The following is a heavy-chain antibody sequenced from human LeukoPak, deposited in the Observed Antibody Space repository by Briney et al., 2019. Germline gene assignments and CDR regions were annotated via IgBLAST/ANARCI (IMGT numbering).Heavy chain of an antibody. Sequence: GGSLRLSCAAFGFTFSSYAMNWVRQAPGKGLEWVAGISSGDRTFHAESVKGRFTISRDKSKDTLYLQMNSLRAEDTAVYYCAKGATASPYFHWFDNWGQGTQVIVSS. CDR2: ISSGDRT. CDR3: AKGATASPYFHWFDN. CDR1: GFTFSSYA. J-gene: IGHJ4*02. V-gene: IGHV3-23*01. D-gene: IGHD3-9*01.